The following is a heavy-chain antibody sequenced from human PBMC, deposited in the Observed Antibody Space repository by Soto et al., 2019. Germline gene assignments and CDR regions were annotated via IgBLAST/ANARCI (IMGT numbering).Heavy chain of an antibody. V-gene: IGHV4-31*03. CDR2: IYYSGST. D-gene: IGHD3-10*01. CDR1: GGSISSGGYY. J-gene: IGHJ5*02. CDR3: ARERVMWFGELFGWFDP. Sequence: SETLSLTCTVSGGSISSGGYYWSWIRQHPGKGLEWIGYIYYSGSTYYNPSLKSRVTISVDTSKNQFSLKLSSVTAADTSVYYCARERVMWFGELFGWFDPWGQGTLVTVSS.